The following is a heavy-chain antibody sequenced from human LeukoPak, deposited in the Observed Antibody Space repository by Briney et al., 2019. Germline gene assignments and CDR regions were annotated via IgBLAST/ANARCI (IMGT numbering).Heavy chain of an antibody. V-gene: IGHV1-46*01. J-gene: IGHJ4*02. CDR3: AREKVGGCFDY. Sequence: ASVKVSCKASGYTFTTYYMHWVRQAPGQGLEWMGLIDPSGGSTSAAEKFQGRVTMTRDTSTSTVYMELSSLGSEDTAVYHRAREKVGGCFDYWGQGTLVTVSS. CDR1: GYTFTTYY. CDR2: IDPSGGST. D-gene: IGHD6-19*01.